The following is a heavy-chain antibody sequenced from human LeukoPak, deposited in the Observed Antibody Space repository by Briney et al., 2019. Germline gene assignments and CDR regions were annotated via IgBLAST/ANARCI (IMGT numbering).Heavy chain of an antibody. Sequence: SGGSLRLSCAASGFTFSRNSMTWVRQAPGKGLEWVSYISSSSSTIYYADSVKGRFTISRDNAKNSLYLQMNSLRAEDTAVYYCASPLSPLYDSNDYWGQGTLVTVSS. V-gene: IGHV3-48*01. CDR2: ISSSSSTI. D-gene: IGHD3-3*01. J-gene: IGHJ4*02. CDR3: ASPLSPLYDSNDY. CDR1: GFTFSRNS.